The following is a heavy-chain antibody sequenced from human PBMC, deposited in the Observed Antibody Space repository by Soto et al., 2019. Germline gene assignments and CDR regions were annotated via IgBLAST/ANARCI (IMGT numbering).Heavy chain of an antibody. J-gene: IGHJ6*02. V-gene: IGHV1-18*01. Sequence: QGQLVQSGPEVKKPGASVKVSCKASGYTFSRYGISWVRQAPGQGLEWMGWISGYNGDTKYAQKVQGRATMTIDTSTCTAYMELRSLTSDGTATYYCAKNGQPTYYYYGLDVWGPGTPVTVSS. CDR1: GYTFSRYG. D-gene: IGHD2-8*01. CDR3: AKNGQPTYYYYGLDV. CDR2: ISGYNGDT.